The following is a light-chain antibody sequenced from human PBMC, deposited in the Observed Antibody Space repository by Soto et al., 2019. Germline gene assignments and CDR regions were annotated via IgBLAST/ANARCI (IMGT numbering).Light chain of an antibody. CDR3: QQYNNWLGT. CDR2: GAS. Sequence: EILMTQSPATLSVSPGERATLSCRASQSVTSNLAWYQQKPGQAPRLLIYGASTRATGIPARFSGSGSGTEFTLTISSLQSEDFAFYYCQQYNNWLGTFGQGTKLEIK. V-gene: IGKV3-15*01. CDR1: QSVTSN. J-gene: IGKJ2*01.